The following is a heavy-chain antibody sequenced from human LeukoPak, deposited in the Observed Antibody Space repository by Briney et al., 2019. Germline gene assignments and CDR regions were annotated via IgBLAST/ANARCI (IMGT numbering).Heavy chain of an antibody. CDR2: ISAYNGNT. CDR3: ARDRETPTYYDFWSGYYYYYGMDV. V-gene: IGHV1-18*01. Sequence: ASVKVSCKASGYTFTSYGISWVRQAPGQGLEWMGWISAYNGNTNYAQKLQGRVTMTTDTSTSTAYTELRSLRSDDTAVYYCARDRETPTYYDFWSGYYYYYGMDVWGQGTTVTVSS. D-gene: IGHD3-3*01. CDR1: GYTFTSYG. J-gene: IGHJ6*02.